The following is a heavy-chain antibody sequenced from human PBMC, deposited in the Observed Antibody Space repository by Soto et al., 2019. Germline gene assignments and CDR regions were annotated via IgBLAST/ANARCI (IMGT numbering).Heavy chain of an antibody. CDR1: GFTFSSYA. D-gene: IGHD5-12*01. V-gene: IGHV3-64*01. J-gene: IGHJ4*02. CDR2: ISSNGGST. Sequence: EVQLVESGGDLVQPGGSLRLSCAASGFTFSSYAMHWVRQAPGKGLEYVSAISSNGGSTYYANSVKGRFTISRDNSKNTLDLQMGSLRAEDMAVYYWARDHIGYDRWGQGTLVTVSS. CDR3: ARDHIGYDR.